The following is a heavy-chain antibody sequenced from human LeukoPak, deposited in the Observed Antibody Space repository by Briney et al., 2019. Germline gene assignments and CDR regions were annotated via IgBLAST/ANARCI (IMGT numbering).Heavy chain of an antibody. J-gene: IGHJ5*02. Sequence: GGSLRLSCAASGFTFSSYAMSWVRQAPGKGLEWVSAISGSGGSTYYADSVKGRFTISRDNSKNTLYLQMNSLRAEDTAVYYCARGPDSSGWYVDWFDPWGQGTLVTVSS. CDR2: ISGSGGST. V-gene: IGHV3-23*01. CDR3: ARGPDSSGWYVDWFDP. CDR1: GFTFSSYA. D-gene: IGHD6-19*01.